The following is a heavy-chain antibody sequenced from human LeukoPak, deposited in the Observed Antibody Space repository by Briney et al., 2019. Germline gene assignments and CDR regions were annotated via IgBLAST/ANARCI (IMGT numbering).Heavy chain of an antibody. CDR3: ARENIRSVVVVAANYYYYGMDV. D-gene: IGHD2-15*01. CDR2: IWYDGSNK. V-gene: IGHV3-33*01. Sequence: PGGSLRLSCAASGFTFSSYGMHWVRQAPGKGLEWVAVIWYDGSNKYYADSVKGRFTISRDNSKNTLYLQMNSLRAEDTAVYYCARENIRSVVVVAANYYYYGMDVWGQGTTVTVSS. CDR1: GFTFSSYG. J-gene: IGHJ6*02.